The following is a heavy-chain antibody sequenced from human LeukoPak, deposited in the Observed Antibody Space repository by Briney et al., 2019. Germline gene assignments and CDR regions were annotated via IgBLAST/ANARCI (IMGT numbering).Heavy chain of an antibody. V-gene: IGHV4-59*01. CDR3: ARADYDSSGPTRYYYYGMDV. CDR2: IYYSGST. D-gene: IGHD3-22*01. CDR1: GGSISSYY. Sequence: SETLSLTCTVSGGSISSYYWSWIRQPPGKGLEWIGYIYYSGSTNYNPSLKSRVTISVDTSKNQFSLKLSSVTAADTAVYYCARADYDSSGPTRYYYYGMDVWGQGTTVTVSS. J-gene: IGHJ6*02.